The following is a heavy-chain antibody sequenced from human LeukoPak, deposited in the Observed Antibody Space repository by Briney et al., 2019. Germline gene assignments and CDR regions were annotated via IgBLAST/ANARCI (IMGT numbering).Heavy chain of an antibody. CDR1: GFTFSSYE. J-gene: IGHJ6*03. CDR3: ARVPRYWKELYYYYMDV. D-gene: IGHD1-1*01. V-gene: IGHV3-48*03. Sequence: GGSLRLSCAASGFTFSSYEMNWVRQAPGKGLEWVSYISSSGSTIYYADSVKGRFTISRDNAKNSLYLQMNSLRAEDTAVYYCARVPRYWKELYYYYMDVWGKGTTVTISS. CDR2: ISSSGSTI.